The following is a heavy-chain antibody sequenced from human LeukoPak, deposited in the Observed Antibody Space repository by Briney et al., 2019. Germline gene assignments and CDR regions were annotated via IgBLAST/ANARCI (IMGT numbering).Heavy chain of an antibody. CDR1: GFTFRSHG. CDR3: AKVGQNYDILTYYFDY. V-gene: IGHV3-23*01. Sequence: GGSLRLSCAASGFTFRSHGMNWVRQAPGKGLEWVSGISPSGGITYYTDSVKGRFTISRDTSKNALYLQMNSLRVEDTAVYYCAKVGQNYDILTYYFDYWGQGTLVTVSS. D-gene: IGHD3-9*01. CDR2: ISPSGGIT. J-gene: IGHJ4*02.